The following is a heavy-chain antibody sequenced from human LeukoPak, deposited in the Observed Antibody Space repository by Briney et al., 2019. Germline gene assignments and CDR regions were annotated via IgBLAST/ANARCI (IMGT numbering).Heavy chain of an antibody. CDR3: ARDLSEPHWYSSGWSLDV. J-gene: IGHJ6*02. CDR1: GFTFRAYI. D-gene: IGHD6-19*01. CDR2: ISSSSSTI. Sequence: GGSLRLSCAASGFTFRAYIMHWVRQAPGKGLEWVSYISSSSSTIYYADSVKGRFTISRDNAKSSLYLQMNSLRAEDTAVYYCARDLSEPHWYSSGWSLDVWGQGTTVTVSS. V-gene: IGHV3-48*04.